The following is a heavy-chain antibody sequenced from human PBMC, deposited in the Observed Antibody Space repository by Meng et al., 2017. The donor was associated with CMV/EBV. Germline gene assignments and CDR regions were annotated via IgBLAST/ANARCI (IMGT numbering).Heavy chain of an antibody. Sequence: ASVKVSCKASGYTFTSYGISWVRQAPGQGLEWMGWINVHDNYRNYAQKFQGRVTLTTDTSTTTAYLELETLRSDDTAVYYCARDMDYGMDIWGQGTTVTVSS. CDR3: ARDMDYGMDI. CDR2: INVHDNYR. J-gene: IGHJ6*02. V-gene: IGHV1-18*01. CDR1: GYTFTSYG. D-gene: IGHD2-2*03.